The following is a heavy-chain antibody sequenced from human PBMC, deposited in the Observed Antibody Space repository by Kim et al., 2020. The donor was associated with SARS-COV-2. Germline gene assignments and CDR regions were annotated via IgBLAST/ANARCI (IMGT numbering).Heavy chain of an antibody. V-gene: IGHV1-18*04. CDR3: ARVGYCSSTSCARYYYYGMDV. J-gene: IGHJ6*02. D-gene: IGHD2-2*01. Sequence: ASVKVSCKASGYTFTSYGISWVRQAPGQGLEWMGWISAYNGNTNYAQKLQGRVTMTTDTSTSTAYMELRSLRSDDTAVYYCARVGYCSSTSCARYYYYGMDVWGQGTTVTVSS. CDR2: ISAYNGNT. CDR1: GYTFTSYG.